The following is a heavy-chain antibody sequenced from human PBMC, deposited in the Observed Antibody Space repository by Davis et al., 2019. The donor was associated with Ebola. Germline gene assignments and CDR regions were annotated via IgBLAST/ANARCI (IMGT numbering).Heavy chain of an antibody. CDR1: GGSISSGGYS. Sequence: SETLSLTCAVSGGSISSGGYSWSWIRQPPRKGLEWIGYMSESGSTYYNPSLKSRVAISPDRSKNQFSLKLTSVTAADTAVYFCARVPHDYGDYFDYWGQGTLVIVSS. J-gene: IGHJ4*02. V-gene: IGHV4-30-2*01. CDR3: ARVPHDYGDYFDY. D-gene: IGHD4-17*01. CDR2: MSESGST.